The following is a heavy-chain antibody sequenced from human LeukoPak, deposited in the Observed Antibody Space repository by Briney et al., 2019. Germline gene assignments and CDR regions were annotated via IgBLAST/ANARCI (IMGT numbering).Heavy chain of an antibody. CDR2: IYPGDSDT. CDR1: GYSFTSYW. V-gene: IGHV5-51*01. Sequence: GESLKISCKGSGYSFTSYWIGWVRQMPGKGLEWMGFIYPGDSDTRYSPSFQGQVTISADKSISTAYLQWSSLKASDTAMYYCARHPSRGYYYDSSGYYLDYWGQGTLVTVSS. D-gene: IGHD3-22*01. J-gene: IGHJ4*02. CDR3: ARHPSRGYYYDSSGYYLDY.